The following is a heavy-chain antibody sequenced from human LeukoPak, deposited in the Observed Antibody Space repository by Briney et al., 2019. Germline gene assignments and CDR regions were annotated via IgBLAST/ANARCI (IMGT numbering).Heavy chain of an antibody. CDR3: ARVGYIYGYDR. Sequence: GGSLRLSCAASGFTFSNYWMHWVRQAPGKGLVWVSRIIGDGTSTNYADSVKGRFTISRDNAKNTLNPQMNSLRPEDTAVYYCARVGYIYGYDRWGQGTLVTVSS. J-gene: IGHJ5*02. V-gene: IGHV3-74*01. CDR2: IIGDGTST. D-gene: IGHD5-18*01. CDR1: GFTFSNYW.